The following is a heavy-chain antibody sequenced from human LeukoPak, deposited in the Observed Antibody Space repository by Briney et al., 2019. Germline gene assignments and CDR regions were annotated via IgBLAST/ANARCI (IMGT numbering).Heavy chain of an antibody. V-gene: IGHV1-2*06. J-gene: IGHJ4*02. CDR1: GYTFTGYY. CDR2: IYPNRGGT. Sequence: ASVKVSCKASGYTFTGYYMHWVRQAPGQGLVWMGRIYPNRGGTNYTQKFQGGVTMRRDTSISTVYMELSRLRSDDTAVYYCARGRASLIDYWGQGTLVTVSS. CDR3: ARGRASLIDY.